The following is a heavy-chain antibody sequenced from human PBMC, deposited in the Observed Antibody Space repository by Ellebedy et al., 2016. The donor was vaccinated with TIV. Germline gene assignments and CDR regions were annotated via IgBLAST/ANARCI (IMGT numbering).Heavy chain of an antibody. CDR2: ISYDGSNK. V-gene: IGHV3-30*03. CDR1: GFTFSSYS. J-gene: IGHJ3*02. Sequence: GGSLRLSXAASGFTFSSYSMNWVRQAPGKGLEWVAVISYDGSNKYYADSVKGRFTISRDNSKNTLYLQMNSLRAEDTAVYYCAREDSSEGAFDIWGQGTMVTVSS. CDR3: AREDSSEGAFDI. D-gene: IGHD6-19*01.